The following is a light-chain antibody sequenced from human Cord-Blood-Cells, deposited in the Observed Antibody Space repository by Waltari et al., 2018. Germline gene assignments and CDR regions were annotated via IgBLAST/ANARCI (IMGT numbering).Light chain of an antibody. CDR2: DVS. CDR1: SSDVGGYNY. CDR3: SSYTSSSTWV. Sequence: QSALTQPAPVSGSPGQSITIPCTGTSSDVGGYNYVSWYQHHPGKAPNLMIYDVSNRPSGVSNRFSGSKSGNTASLTISGLQAEDEADYYCSSYTSSSTWVFGGGTKLTVL. J-gene: IGLJ3*02. V-gene: IGLV2-14*03.